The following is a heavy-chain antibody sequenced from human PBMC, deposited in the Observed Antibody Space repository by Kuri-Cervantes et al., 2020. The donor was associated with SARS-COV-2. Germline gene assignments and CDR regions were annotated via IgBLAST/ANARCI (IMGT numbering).Heavy chain of an antibody. V-gene: IGHV3-7*05. CDR1: GFTFSSYW. CDR2: IKQDGSEK. J-gene: IGHJ6*02. CDR3: ARDPSGWYVSYYGMDV. D-gene: IGHD6-19*01. Sequence: ETLSLTCAASGFTFSSYWMSWVRQAPGKGLEWVANIKQDGSEKYYVDSVKGRFTISRDNAKNSLYLQMNSLRAADTAVYYCARDPSGWYVSYYGMDVWGQGTTVTVSS.